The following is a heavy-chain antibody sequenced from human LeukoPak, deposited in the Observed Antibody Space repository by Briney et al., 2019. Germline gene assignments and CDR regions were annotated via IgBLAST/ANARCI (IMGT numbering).Heavy chain of an antibody. CDR2: IYYSGST. V-gene: IGHV4-39*07. CDR3: ARVEEVNPPYFDY. D-gene: IGHD1-14*01. J-gene: IGHJ4*02. CDR1: GGSISSSSYY. Sequence: SETLSLTCTVSGGSISSSSYYWGWIRQPPGKGLEWIGSIYYSGSTYYNPSLKSRVTISVDTSKNQFSLKLSSVTAADTAVYYCARVEEVNPPYFDYWGQGTLVTVSS.